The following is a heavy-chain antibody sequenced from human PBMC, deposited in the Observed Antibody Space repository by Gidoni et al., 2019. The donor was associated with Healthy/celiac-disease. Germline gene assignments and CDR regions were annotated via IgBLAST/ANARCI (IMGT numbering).Heavy chain of an antibody. Sequence: QVQLVQSGAEVKKPGSSVKVSCKASGGTFSSYAISWVRQAPGQGLEWMGGIIPIFGTANYAQKFQGRVTITADESTSTAYMELSSLRSEDTAVYYCARGYYGSGSYYIGYYYYGMDVWGQGTTVTVSS. CDR2: IIPIFGTA. CDR1: GGTFSSYA. J-gene: IGHJ6*02. D-gene: IGHD3-10*01. V-gene: IGHV1-69*01. CDR3: ARGYYGSGSYYIGYYYYGMDV.